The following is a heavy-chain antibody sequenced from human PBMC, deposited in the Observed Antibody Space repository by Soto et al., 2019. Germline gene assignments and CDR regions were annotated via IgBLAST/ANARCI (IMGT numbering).Heavy chain of an antibody. CDR1: GFTFNSYW. CDR2: INNDGSTT. CDR3: VRGVLAANCFDS. V-gene: IGHV3-74*02. J-gene: IGHJ4*02. Sequence: EVQLAESGGGLVQPGGSLRLSCAASGFTFNSYWMHWVRQVPGKGLVWVSRINNDGSTTNYEDSVKGRFTISRDNARNTVYLQRNRLRADDTAVYYCVRGVLAANCFDSWGQGTLVTVSS. D-gene: IGHD2-2*01.